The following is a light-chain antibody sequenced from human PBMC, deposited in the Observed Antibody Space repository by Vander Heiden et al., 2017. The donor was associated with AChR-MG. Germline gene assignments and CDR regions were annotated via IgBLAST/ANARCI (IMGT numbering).Light chain of an antibody. CDR1: SSDVGNYNF. Sequence: QSALTQPASVSGSPGQSITIPCTGTSSDVGNYNFVSWYQQHPGEAPKLIIYEVNKRPSGVSNRFSGSKSGNTASLTISGLQAEDEADYYCSSFTSSVTLVFGIGTKVTVL. J-gene: IGLJ1*01. CDR3: SSFTSSVTLV. CDR2: EVN. V-gene: IGLV2-14*01.